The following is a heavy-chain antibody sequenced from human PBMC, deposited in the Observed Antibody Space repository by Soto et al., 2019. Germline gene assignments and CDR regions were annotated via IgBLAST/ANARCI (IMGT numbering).Heavy chain of an antibody. J-gene: IGHJ6*02. Sequence: QLQLQESGPGLVKPSETLSLTCTVSGGSISSSSYYWGWIRQPPGKGLEWIGSIYYSGSTYYNPSLKSRVLISVDTSKNQFSLKLSSVTAADTAVYYCARITMVRGVPFYYYYGMDVWGQGTTVTVSS. CDR1: GGSISSSSYY. CDR3: ARITMVRGVPFYYYYGMDV. V-gene: IGHV4-39*01. D-gene: IGHD3-10*01. CDR2: IYYSGST.